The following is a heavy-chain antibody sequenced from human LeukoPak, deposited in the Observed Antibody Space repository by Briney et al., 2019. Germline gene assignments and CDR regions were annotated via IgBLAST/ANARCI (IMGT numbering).Heavy chain of an antibody. Sequence: GGSLRLSCAASGFTFSSYWMSWVRQAPGKGLEWVANIKQDGSEKYYVDSVKGRFTISRDNAKNSLYLQMNSLRAEDTAVYYCARCKWEYCYYYMDVWGKGTTVTVSS. CDR1: GFTFSSYW. CDR3: ARCKWEYCYYYMDV. J-gene: IGHJ6*03. V-gene: IGHV3-7*01. CDR2: IKQDGSEK. D-gene: IGHD1-26*01.